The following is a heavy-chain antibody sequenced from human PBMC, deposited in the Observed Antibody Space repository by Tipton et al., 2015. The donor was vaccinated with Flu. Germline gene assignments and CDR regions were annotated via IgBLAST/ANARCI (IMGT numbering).Heavy chain of an antibody. Sequence: SLRLSCAASGFTFSSYGMHWVRQAPGKGLEWVAVISYDGSNKYYADSVKGRFTISRDNSKNTLYLQMNSLRAEDTAVYYCARGPGNHYYYYGMDVWGQGTTVTVSS. J-gene: IGHJ6*02. CDR2: ISYDGSNK. V-gene: IGHV3-33*08. CDR3: ARGPGNHYYYYGMDV. CDR1: GFTFSSYG.